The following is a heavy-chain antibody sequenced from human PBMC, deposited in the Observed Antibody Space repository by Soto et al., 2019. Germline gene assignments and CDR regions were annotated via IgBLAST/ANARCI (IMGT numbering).Heavy chain of an antibody. D-gene: IGHD2-8*02. CDR1: GYTFTSYG. V-gene: IGHV1-46*01. Sequence: ASVKVSCKASGYTFTSYGITWVRQAPGQGLEWMGVINPRGGSTAYAQNLQGRVTMTRDTSTSTVYMELSSLRSEDTAVYYCARIRGTGSPFDPWGQGTLVTVSS. CDR2: INPRGGST. CDR3: ARIRGTGSPFDP. J-gene: IGHJ5*02.